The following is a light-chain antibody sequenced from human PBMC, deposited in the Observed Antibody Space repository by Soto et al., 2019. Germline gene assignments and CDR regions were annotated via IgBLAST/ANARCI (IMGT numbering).Light chain of an antibody. V-gene: IGLV2-14*01. J-gene: IGLJ1*01. CDR3: SSCTSSSTLLYV. Sequence: QSALTQPASVSGSPGQSITISCTGTSSDVGYYNYVSWYRQHPGKAPRLMIYEVNNRPSGVSNRFSGSKSGNTASLTISGLQDEDEADYYCSSCTSSSTLLYVFGTGTKLTVL. CDR1: SSDVGYYNY. CDR2: EVN.